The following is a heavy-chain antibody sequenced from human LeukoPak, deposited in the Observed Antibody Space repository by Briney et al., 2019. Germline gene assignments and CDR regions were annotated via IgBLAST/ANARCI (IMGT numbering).Heavy chain of an antibody. Sequence: SQTLSLTCTVSGGSISSGDYYWSWIRQPPGTGLEWIGYIYYSGSTYYNPSLKSRVTISVDTSKNQFSLKLSSVTAADTAVYYCARGVGTGPVDYWGQGTLVTVSS. D-gene: IGHD4-23*01. CDR1: GGSISSGDYY. V-gene: IGHV4-30-4*08. CDR3: ARGVGTGPVDY. J-gene: IGHJ4*02. CDR2: IYYSGST.